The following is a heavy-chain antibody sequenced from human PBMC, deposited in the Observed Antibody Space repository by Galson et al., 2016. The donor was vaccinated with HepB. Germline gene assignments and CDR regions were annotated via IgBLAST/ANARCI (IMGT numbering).Heavy chain of an antibody. Sequence: TLSLTCTVSGVSISSSGYYWSWIRQHPGKGLEWIGYIYYSGMTYFSPSLKSRLTTSVNTSKNQFSLRLSSVTAADTAVYYCASTDGSYFDFWGQGTLVTVSS. V-gene: IGHV4-31*03. D-gene: IGHD5-24*01. J-gene: IGHJ4*02. CDR1: GVSISSSGYY. CDR2: IYYSGMT. CDR3: ASTDGSYFDF.